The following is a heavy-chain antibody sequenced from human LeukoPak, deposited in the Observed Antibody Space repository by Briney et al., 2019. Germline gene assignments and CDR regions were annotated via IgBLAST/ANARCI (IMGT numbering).Heavy chain of an antibody. Sequence: SSVKVSCKASGGTFNYYTISWVRQAPGQGLEWMGRIVPMFGIPDYAQKFQGRVTLTADKSTSTAYMELSSLRSEDTAMYYCAIMGGSTTRAVDYWAQGTLVTVSS. CDR3: AIMGGSTTRAVDY. CDR2: IVPMFGIP. J-gene: IGHJ4*02. D-gene: IGHD2-8*01. CDR1: GGTFNYYT. V-gene: IGHV1-69*02.